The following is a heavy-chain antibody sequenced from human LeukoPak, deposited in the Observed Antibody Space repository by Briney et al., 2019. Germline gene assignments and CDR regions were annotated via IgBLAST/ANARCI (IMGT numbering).Heavy chain of an antibody. CDR3: ARGIVGYSSGWPYYLDY. CDR1: GYTFTSYG. Sequence: ASVKVSCKASGYTFTSYGISWVRQAPGQGLEWMGWISAYNGNTNYAQKLQGRVTMTTDTSTSTAYMELRSLRSDDTAVYYCARGIVGYSSGWPYYLDYWGQGTLVTVSS. V-gene: IGHV1-18*01. D-gene: IGHD6-19*01. J-gene: IGHJ4*02. CDR2: ISAYNGNT.